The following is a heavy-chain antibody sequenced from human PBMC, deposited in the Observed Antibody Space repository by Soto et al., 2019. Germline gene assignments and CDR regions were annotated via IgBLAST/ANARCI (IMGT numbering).Heavy chain of an antibody. V-gene: IGHV3-53*01. CDR2: IYSGGSA. Sequence: PGGSLRLSCAASGFIVSSNYMSWVRQAPGKGLEWVSVIYSGGSANYADSVKGRFTISRDDSKNTLYLQMNSLSAEDTAVYYCVRDDYGLDVWGRGTAVTVSS. CDR3: VRDDYGLDV. J-gene: IGHJ6*02. CDR1: GFIVSSNY.